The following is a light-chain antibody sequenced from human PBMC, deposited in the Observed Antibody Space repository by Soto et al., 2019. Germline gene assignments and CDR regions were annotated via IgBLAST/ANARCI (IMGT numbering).Light chain of an antibody. J-gene: IGKJ4*01. V-gene: IGKV1-5*03. Sequence: DIQMTQSPSTLSASVGDRVTITCRASQSISDWLAWYQQKPGKAPKLLIYKASSLESGVTSRFSGSGSGTEFTLTISSLQPDDFATYYCQQYKSYPLTFGGGTKVEIK. CDR2: KAS. CDR1: QSISDW. CDR3: QQYKSYPLT.